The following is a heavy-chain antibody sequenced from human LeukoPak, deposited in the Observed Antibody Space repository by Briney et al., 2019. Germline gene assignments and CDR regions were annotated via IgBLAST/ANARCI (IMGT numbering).Heavy chain of an antibody. D-gene: IGHD1-26*01. J-gene: IGHJ4*02. CDR3: ASHNSELRFDY. Sequence: PSETLSLTCAVYGGSFSGYYWSWIRQPPGKGLEWIGYIYYSGSTNYNPSLKSRVTISVDTSKNQFSLKLSSVTAADTAVYYCASHNSELRFDYWGQGTLVTVSS. CDR1: GGSFSGYY. CDR2: IYYSGST. V-gene: IGHV4-59*08.